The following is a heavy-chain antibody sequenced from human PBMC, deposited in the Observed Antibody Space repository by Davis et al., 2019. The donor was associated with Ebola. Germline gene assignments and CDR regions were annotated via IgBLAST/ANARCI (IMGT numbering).Heavy chain of an antibody. D-gene: IGHD6-6*01. CDR3: ARDSSSGHFDY. J-gene: IGHJ4*02. Sequence: GESLKISCAASGFTFSSYAMHWVRQAPGKGLEWVAVISYDGSNKYYADSVKGRFTISRDNAKNSLYLQMNSLRAEDTAVYYCARDSSSGHFDYWGQGTLVTVSS. CDR1: GFTFSSYA. CDR2: ISYDGSNK. V-gene: IGHV3-30-3*01.